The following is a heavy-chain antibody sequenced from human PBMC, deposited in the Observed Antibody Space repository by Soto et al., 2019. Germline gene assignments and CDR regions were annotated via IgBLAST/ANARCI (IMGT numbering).Heavy chain of an antibody. D-gene: IGHD3-3*01. Sequence: ASVKGSCKASGYTFTGYYMHWVRQAPGQGLEWMGWINPNSGGTNYAQKFQGWVTMTRDTSISTAYMELSRLRSDDTAVYYCARSPIFGMVLLLPSGGFMDVWGQGTTVTVSS. CDR1: GYTFTGYY. J-gene: IGHJ6*02. V-gene: IGHV1-2*04. CDR3: ARSPIFGMVLLLPSGGFMDV. CDR2: INPNSGGT.